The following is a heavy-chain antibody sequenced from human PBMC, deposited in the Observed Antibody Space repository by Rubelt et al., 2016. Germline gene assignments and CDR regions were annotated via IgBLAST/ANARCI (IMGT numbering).Heavy chain of an antibody. CDR1: GGSFSSSDYY. J-gene: IGHJ6*02. CDR2: IFYRGST. D-gene: IGHD4-17*01. Sequence: HLQLQESGPGLVKPSETLSLTCTVSGGSFSSSDYYWGWIRQPPEKRLEWIGSIFYRGSTYHNPSLKSRGTSSVDTSKNQVSLKRGSVTAADTAVYCCASYGDYYYYGMDVWGQGTTVTVSS. V-gene: IGHV4-39*07. CDR3: ASYGDYYYYGMDV.